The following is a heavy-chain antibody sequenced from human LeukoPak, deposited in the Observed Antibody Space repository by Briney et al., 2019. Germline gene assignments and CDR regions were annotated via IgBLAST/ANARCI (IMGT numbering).Heavy chain of an antibody. CDR2: ISYDGSNK. D-gene: IGHD3-9*01. Sequence: PGGSLRLSCAASGFTFSSYGMHWVRQAPGKGLEWVAVISYDGSNKYYADSVKGRFTISRDNSKNTLYLQMNSLRAEDTAVYYCAEDRRGILRYFDWLFLPPFDYWGQGTLVAVSS. CDR3: AEDRRGILRYFDWLFLPPFDY. CDR1: GFTFSSYG. V-gene: IGHV3-30*18. J-gene: IGHJ4*02.